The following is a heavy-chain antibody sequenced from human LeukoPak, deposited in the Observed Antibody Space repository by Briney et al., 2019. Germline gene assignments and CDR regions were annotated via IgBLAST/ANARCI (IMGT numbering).Heavy chain of an antibody. CDR1: GFTFSSYA. J-gene: IGHJ4*02. Sequence: GGSLRLSCAASGFTFSSYAMSWVRQAPGKGLEWVSAISGSGGSTYYADSVRGRFTISRDNSKNTLYLQMNSLRAEDTAVHYCAKDKRYYDFWSGYHHPSFDYWGQGTLVTVSS. V-gene: IGHV3-23*01. CDR3: AKDKRYYDFWSGYHHPSFDY. CDR2: ISGSGGST. D-gene: IGHD3-3*01.